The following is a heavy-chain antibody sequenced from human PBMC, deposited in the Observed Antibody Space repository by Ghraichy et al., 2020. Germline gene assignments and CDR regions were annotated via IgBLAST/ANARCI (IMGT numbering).Heavy chain of an antibody. CDR1: GITVSDNY. V-gene: IGHV3-66*02. CDR2: IYSAGST. Sequence: GGSLRLSCAASGITVSDNYMSWVRQAPGKGLEWVSIIYSAGSTYYADSVKGRFTISRDYSTNTLYLQMDSLRAKDTAVYYCARDRTAFGVVYYYYDMDVWGQGTTVTVSS. J-gene: IGHJ6*02. CDR3: ARDRTAFGVVYYYYDMDV. D-gene: IGHD3-3*01.